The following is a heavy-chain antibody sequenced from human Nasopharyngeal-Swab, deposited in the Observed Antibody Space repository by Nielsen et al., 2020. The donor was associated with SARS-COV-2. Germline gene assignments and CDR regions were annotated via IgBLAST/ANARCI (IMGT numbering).Heavy chain of an antibody. V-gene: IGHV4-30-2*01. J-gene: IGHJ6*02. CDR2: IYHSGST. CDR3: ALFRELFPGGGMDV. D-gene: IGHD3-10*02. Sequence: WIRQPPGKGLEWIGYIYHSGSTYYNPSLKSRVTISVDRSKNQFSLKLSSVTAADTAVYYCALFRELFPGGGMDVWGQGTTVTVSS.